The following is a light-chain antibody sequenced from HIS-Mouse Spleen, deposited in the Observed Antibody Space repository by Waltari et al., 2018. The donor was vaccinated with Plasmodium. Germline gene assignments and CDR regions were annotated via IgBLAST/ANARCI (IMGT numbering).Light chain of an antibody. V-gene: IGLV3-10*01. CDR1: ALPKKY. CDR3: YSTDSSGNHRV. Sequence: SYELTQPPSVSVSPGQTARITCSGDALPKKYAYWYQQKSGQAPVLVIYKDSKRPSWIPGRVAGSSSGTIATLTISGAQVEDEADYYCYSTDSSGNHRVFGGGTKLTVL. J-gene: IGLJ3*02. CDR2: KDS.